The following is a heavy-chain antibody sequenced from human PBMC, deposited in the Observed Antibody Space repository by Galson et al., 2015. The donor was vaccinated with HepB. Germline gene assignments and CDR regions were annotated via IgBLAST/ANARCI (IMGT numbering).Heavy chain of an antibody. J-gene: IGHJ6*03. CDR1: GYTFTGYY. Sequence: SVKVSCKASGYTFTGYYMHWVRQAPGQGLEWMGWINPNSGGTNYAQKFQGRVTMTRDTSISTAYMELSRLRSDDTAVYYCARDSIPRDSSGPYYYYYYMDVWGKGTTVTVSS. V-gene: IGHV1-2*02. CDR2: INPNSGGT. D-gene: IGHD3-22*01. CDR3: ARDSIPRDSSGPYYYYYYMDV.